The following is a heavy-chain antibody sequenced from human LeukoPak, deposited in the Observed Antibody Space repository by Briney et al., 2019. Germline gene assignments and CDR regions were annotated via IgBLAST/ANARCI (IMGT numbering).Heavy chain of an antibody. V-gene: IGHV3-74*03. J-gene: IGHJ4*02. CDR2: ISSDGSST. D-gene: IGHD6-6*01. CDR3: VRDRREKARPDFDY. Sequence: GGSLRLSYAASGFTFRNHWMHWVRQTPGKGLVWVSRISSDGSSTTYADSVKGRFTISRDNAKNTLYLQMNNLRAEDTAMYYCVRDRREKARPDFDYWGRGTLVIVS. CDR1: GFTFRNHW.